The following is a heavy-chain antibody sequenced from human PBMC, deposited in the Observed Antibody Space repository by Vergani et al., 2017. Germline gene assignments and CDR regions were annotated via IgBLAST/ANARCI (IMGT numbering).Heavy chain of an antibody. V-gene: IGHV4-59*08. CDR1: GGPISSYY. CDR3: AGLGKAPRHSGDAFDI. Sequence: QVQLQESGPGLVKPSETLSLTCTVPGGPISSYYWSWIRQPPGKGLEWIGYSYYSGSTNYNPSLKSRVTISVDTSKYQFSLKLSSVTAADTAVYYCAGLGKAPRHSGDAFDIWGQGTMVTVSS. D-gene: IGHD2-15*01. CDR2: SYYSGST. J-gene: IGHJ3*02.